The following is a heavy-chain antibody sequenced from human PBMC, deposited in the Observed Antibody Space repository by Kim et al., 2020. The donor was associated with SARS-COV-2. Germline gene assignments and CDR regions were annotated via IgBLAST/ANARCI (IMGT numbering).Heavy chain of an antibody. CDR1: GFTFSSYG. D-gene: IGHD2-2*01. CDR2: ISYDGSNK. J-gene: IGHJ6*02. V-gene: IGHV3-30*18. Sequence: GGSLRLYCAASGFTFSSYGMHWVRQAPGKGLEWVAVISYDGSNKYYADSVKGRFTTSRENSKNTLYLQMKSLRAEDTAVYYCAKDVLVPAAIPMDVWGQGTTVTVSS. CDR3: AKDVLVPAAIPMDV.